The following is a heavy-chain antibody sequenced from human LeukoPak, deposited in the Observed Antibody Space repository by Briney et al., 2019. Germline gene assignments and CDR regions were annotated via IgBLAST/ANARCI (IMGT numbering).Heavy chain of an antibody. CDR1: GFTFNTYS. Sequence: GGSLRLSCAASGFTFNTYSMGWVREAPGKGLEWVSAISGSGDSAYYADSVRGRVTLSRDNSKNTLYLEMRSLSAEDTAVYHCAKGPFSGTYNDAFDVWGQGTMVVVSS. J-gene: IGHJ3*01. CDR3: AKGPFSGTYNDAFDV. D-gene: IGHD1-26*01. CDR2: ISGSGDSA. V-gene: IGHV3-23*01.